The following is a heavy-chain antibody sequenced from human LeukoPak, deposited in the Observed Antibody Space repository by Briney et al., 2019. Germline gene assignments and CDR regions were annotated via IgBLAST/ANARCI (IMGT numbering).Heavy chain of an antibody. CDR3: ATTYSSGSAYFDY. CDR1: GFTFTNYH. J-gene: IGHJ4*02. D-gene: IGHD6-19*01. Sequence: ASVKVSCKASGFTFTNYHMHWVRQAPGQGLEWMGWINPNSGGTNYAQKFQGRVTMTRDTSISTACMELSRLRSDDTAVYYCATTYSSGSAYFDYWGQGTLVTVSS. V-gene: IGHV1-2*02. CDR2: INPNSGGT.